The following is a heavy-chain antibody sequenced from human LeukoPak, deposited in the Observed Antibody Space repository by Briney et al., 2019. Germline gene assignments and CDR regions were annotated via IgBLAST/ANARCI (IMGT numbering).Heavy chain of an antibody. D-gene: IGHD4-17*01. V-gene: IGHV1-2*02. CDR2: INPNSGGT. CDR3: ARLAVPQRDFDS. Sequence: ASVKVSCKAPGYTFTGYYMHWVRQAPGQGLEWMGGINPNSGGTNYAQKFQGRVTMTRDTAISTAYMERSRLRYDDPAGYYCARLAVPQRDFDSWGQGTLVTVSS. J-gene: IGHJ4*02. CDR1: GYTFTGYY.